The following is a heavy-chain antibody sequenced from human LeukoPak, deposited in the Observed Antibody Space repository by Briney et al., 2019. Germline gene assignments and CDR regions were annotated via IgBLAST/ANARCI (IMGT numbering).Heavy chain of an antibody. D-gene: IGHD6-19*01. CDR3: ATKGYSSGWGYYFDC. J-gene: IGHJ4*02. CDR1: GYTFTTYG. V-gene: IGHV1-18*01. Sequence: ASVKVSCKASGYTFTTYGISWVRQAPGQGLEWMGWISANNGHTNYAQKVQGRVTMTTDTSTNTAYMELRSLRSEDTAVYYCATKGYSSGWGYYFDCWGQGTLVTVSS. CDR2: ISANNGHT.